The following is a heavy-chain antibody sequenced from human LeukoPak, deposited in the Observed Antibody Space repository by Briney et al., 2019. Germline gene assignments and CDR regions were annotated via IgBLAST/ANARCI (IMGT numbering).Heavy chain of an antibody. CDR1: GYSISSGYY. D-gene: IGHD6-13*01. CDR3: ARRSAASQQQLNWFDP. CDR2: IYHSGST. V-gene: IGHV4-38-2*01. Sequence: KPSETLSLTYAVSGYSISSGYYWGWIRQPPGKGLEWIGSIYHSGSTYYNPSLKSRVTISVDTSKNQFSLELSSVTAAGTAVYYCARRSAASQQQLNWFDPWGQGTLVTVSS. J-gene: IGHJ5*02.